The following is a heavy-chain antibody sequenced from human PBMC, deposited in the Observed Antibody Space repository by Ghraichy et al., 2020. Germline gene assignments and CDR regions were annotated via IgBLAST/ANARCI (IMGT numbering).Heavy chain of an antibody. CDR3: ARVPTGVVGRPWWFDP. J-gene: IGHJ5*02. D-gene: IGHD2-2*01. CDR1: GGSISSHY. Sequence: SGTGALTCSVSGGSISSHYWSWIRQPPEKGLEWIGNIHYSGRTNYNPSLKSRVTISVDTSKNPNQFSLNLSSVTAADTAVYYCARVPTGVVGRPWWFDPWGQGALVTVSS. CDR2: IHYSGRT. V-gene: IGHV4-59*11.